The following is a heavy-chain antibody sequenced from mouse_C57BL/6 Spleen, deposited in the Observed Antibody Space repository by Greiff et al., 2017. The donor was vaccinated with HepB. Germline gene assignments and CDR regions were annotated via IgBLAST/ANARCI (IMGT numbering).Heavy chain of an antibody. J-gene: IGHJ2*01. CDR1: GFTFSSYG. CDR3: ARPLDWDSYYFDD. Sequence: EVHLVESGGDLVKPGGSLKLSCAASGFTFSSYGMSWVRQTPDKRLEWVATISSGGSYTYYPDSVKGRFTISRDNAKNTLYLQMSSLKSEDTAMYYCARPLDWDSYYFDDWGQGTTLTVSS. V-gene: IGHV5-6*01. D-gene: IGHD4-1*01. CDR2: ISSGGSYT.